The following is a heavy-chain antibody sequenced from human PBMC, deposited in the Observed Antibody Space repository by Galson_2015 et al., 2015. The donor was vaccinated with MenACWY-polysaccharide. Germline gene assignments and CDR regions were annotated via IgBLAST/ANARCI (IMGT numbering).Heavy chain of an antibody. J-gene: IGHJ5*02. CDR2: IKQDGSEK. CDR3: ARDQIDCSSTSCYLGSGWFDP. Sequence: SLRLSCAASGFTFSSYWMSWVRQAPGKRLEWVANIKQDGSEKYYVDSVKGRFTISRDNAKNSLYLQMNSLRAEDTAVYYCARDQIDCSSTSCYLGSGWFDPWGQGTLVTVSS. V-gene: IGHV3-7*01. CDR1: GFTFSSYW. D-gene: IGHD2-2*01.